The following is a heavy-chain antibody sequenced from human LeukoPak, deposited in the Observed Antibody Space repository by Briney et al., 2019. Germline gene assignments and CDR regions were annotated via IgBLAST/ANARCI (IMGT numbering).Heavy chain of an antibody. CDR3: ARNDSGGFDAFDI. Sequence: SETLSLTCTVSGGSINGNTYYWGWIRPPPGKGLEWVGSIHYSRSPYYINYRGSTFYNPSLKSRVTISVDTSKNQFSLKLSSVIAADTAIYYCARNDSGGFDAFDIWGQGTMVTVSS. J-gene: IGHJ3*02. D-gene: IGHD3-22*01. CDR1: GGSINGNTYY. V-gene: IGHV4-39*01. CDR2: IHYSRSPYYINYRGST.